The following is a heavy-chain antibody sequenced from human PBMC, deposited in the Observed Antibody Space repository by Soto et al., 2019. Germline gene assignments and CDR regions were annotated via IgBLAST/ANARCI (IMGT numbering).Heavy chain of an antibody. CDR2: INHSGST. CDR1: GGSFSGYY. CDR3: ASTDCYDSSGYYYFDY. J-gene: IGHJ4*02. Sequence: PSETLSLTCAVYGGSFSGYYWSWIRQPPGKGLEWIGEINHSGSTNYNPSLKSRVTMSVDTSKNQFSLKLSSVTAADTAVYYCASTDCYDSSGYYYFDYWGQGTLVTVSS. D-gene: IGHD3-22*01. V-gene: IGHV4-34*01.